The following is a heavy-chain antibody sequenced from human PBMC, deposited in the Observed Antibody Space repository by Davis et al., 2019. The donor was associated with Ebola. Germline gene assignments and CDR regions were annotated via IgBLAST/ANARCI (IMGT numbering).Heavy chain of an antibody. J-gene: IGHJ3*02. CDR2: IIPMINIV. CDR1: SGTFSTSS. V-gene: IGHV1-69*04. Sequence: SVKVSCKASSGTFSTSSISWVRQAPGQGLEWMGRIIPMINIVNYAQTFQGRVTITADESTSTAYMELSSLRSEDTAVYYCAREKWDAFDIWGQGTMVTVSS. D-gene: IGHD2-8*01. CDR3: AREKWDAFDI.